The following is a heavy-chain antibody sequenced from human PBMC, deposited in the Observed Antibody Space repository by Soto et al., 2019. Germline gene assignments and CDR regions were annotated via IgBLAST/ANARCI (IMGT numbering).Heavy chain of an antibody. CDR2: LIHGGST. D-gene: IGHD3-16*01. J-gene: IGHJ3*02. CDR3: ARSPLGYDYVRQTWREVGDSFDI. Sequence: SETLSLTCAIYGASLGGFHWTWLRQAPGKGLEWIGELIHGGSTNYNPSLKGRVSFSLDTSKNQFSLHLMSVTAADMAVYYCARSPLGYDYVRQTWREVGDSFDIWGRGTLVPVSS. V-gene: IGHV4-34*12. CDR1: GASLGGFH.